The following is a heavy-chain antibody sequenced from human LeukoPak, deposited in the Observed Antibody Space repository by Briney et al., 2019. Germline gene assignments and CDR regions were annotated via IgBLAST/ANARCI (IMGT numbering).Heavy chain of an antibody. V-gene: IGHV3-30-3*01. Sequence: PGGSLRLSCAASGFPLSSYAMHWVRQAPGKGLEWVAVISYDGSNKYYADSVKGRFTISRDNSKNTLYLQMNSLRAEDTAVYYCARGVGERDSSGSPFDYWGQGTLVTVSS. J-gene: IGHJ4*02. CDR2: ISYDGSNK. D-gene: IGHD3-22*01. CDR1: GFPLSSYA. CDR3: ARGVGERDSSGSPFDY.